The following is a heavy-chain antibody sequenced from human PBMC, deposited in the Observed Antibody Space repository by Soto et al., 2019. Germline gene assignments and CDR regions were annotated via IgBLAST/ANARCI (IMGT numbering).Heavy chain of an antibody. CDR3: AREFCSGGSCYYNGIDP. Sequence: QVQLVQSGGEVKMPGASVKVSCKASGYTFNTYGITWVRQAPGQGLVWMGWISTYNGKTYYAQNFQGRVTMTTDTYTSTAYMELRSLRSDDTAVYFCAREFCSGGSCYYNGIDPWGQGALVSVSS. V-gene: IGHV1-18*01. J-gene: IGHJ5*02. D-gene: IGHD2-15*01. CDR2: ISTYNGKT. CDR1: GYTFNTYG.